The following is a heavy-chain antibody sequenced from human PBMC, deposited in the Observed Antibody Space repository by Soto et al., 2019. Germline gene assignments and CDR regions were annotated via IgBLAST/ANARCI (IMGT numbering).Heavy chain of an antibody. CDR3: ARDRHYYDSSGYYPY. D-gene: IGHD3-22*01. J-gene: IGHJ4*02. CDR2: IIPIFGTA. V-gene: IGHV1-69*13. CDR1: GGTFSSYA. Sequence: SVKVSCKASGGTFSSYAISWVRQAPGQGLEWMGGIIPIFGTANYAQKFQGRVTITADESTSAAYMELSSLRSEDTAVYYCARDRHYYDSSGYYPYWGQGTLVTVSS.